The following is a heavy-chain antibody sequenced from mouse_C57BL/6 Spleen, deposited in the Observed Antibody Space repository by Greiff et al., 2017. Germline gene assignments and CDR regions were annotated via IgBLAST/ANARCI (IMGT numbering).Heavy chain of an antibody. D-gene: IGHD1-1*01. CDR2: IDPETGGT. Sequence: QVQLQQSGAELVRPGASVTLSCKASGYTFTDYEMHWVKQTPVHGLEWIGAIDPETGGTAYNQKFKGKDILTADKSSSTAYMELRSLTSEDSAVYYCTTITKDYWGQGTTLTVSS. CDR1: GYTFTDYE. CDR3: TTITKDY. J-gene: IGHJ2*01. V-gene: IGHV1-15*01.